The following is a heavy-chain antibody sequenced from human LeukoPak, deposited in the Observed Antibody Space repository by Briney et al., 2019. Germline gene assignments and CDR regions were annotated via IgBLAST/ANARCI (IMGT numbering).Heavy chain of an antibody. Sequence: GASVKVSCKASGYTFTRYCIHWVRQAPGQGLEWMGWINPNNGGTNYAQKFQGRVTMTRDASISTAYMELSRLTSDDTAIYYCARDPATTYYYDPWGQGTLVTVSS. CDR2: INPNNGGT. CDR3: ARDPATTYYYDP. D-gene: IGHD3-22*01. V-gene: IGHV1-2*02. CDR1: GYTFTRYC. J-gene: IGHJ4*02.